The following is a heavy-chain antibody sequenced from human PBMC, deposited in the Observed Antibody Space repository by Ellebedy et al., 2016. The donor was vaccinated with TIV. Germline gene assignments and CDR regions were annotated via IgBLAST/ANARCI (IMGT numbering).Heavy chain of an antibody. D-gene: IGHD6-19*01. CDR1: GFTFSNYA. V-gene: IGHV3-30*01. CDR3: ARAEWGQWLTHDY. CDR2: ISYDGSNE. J-gene: IGHJ4*02. Sequence: GESLKISCAASGFTFSNYAMHWVRQAPGKGLEWVAVISYDGSNEYYADSVKGRFTISRDNSKTTLFLQMNSLRAEDTAVYYCARAEWGQWLTHDYWGQGTLVTVSS.